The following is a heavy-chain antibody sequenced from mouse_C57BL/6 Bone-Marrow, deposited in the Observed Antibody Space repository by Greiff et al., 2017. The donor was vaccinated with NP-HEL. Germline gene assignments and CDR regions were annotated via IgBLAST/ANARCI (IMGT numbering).Heavy chain of an antibody. CDR2: ISSGSSTI. CDR3: HSLYYAMDY. CDR1: GFTFSDYG. D-gene: IGHD6-2*01. V-gene: IGHV5-17*01. J-gene: IGHJ4*01. Sequence: DVKLVESGGGLVKPGGSLKLSCAASGFTFSDYGMHWVRQAPEKGLEWVAYISSGSSTIYYADTVKGRFTISRDNAKNTLFLQMTSLRSEDTAMYYCHSLYYAMDYWGQGTSVTVSS.